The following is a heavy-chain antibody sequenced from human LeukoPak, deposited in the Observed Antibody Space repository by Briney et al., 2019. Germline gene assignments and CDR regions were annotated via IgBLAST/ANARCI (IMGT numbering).Heavy chain of an antibody. CDR1: GFTISTYA. D-gene: IGHD2-15*01. J-gene: IGHJ4*02. V-gene: IGHV3-21*01. CDR3: ARDGEALGYCSGGSCLPDY. CDR2: ISSGGSYI. Sequence: GGSLRLSCAASGFTISTYAMNWVRQAPRKGLEWVSSISSGGSYIYYADAVKGRFTISRDNAKNSLYLLMNSLRAEDTAVYYCARDGEALGYCSGGSCLPDYWGQGTLVTVSS.